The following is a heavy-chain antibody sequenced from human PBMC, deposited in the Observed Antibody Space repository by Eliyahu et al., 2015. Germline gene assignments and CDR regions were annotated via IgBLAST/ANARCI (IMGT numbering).Heavy chain of an antibody. V-gene: IGHV3-9*01. Sequence: GFTFDDYAMHWVRQAPGKGLEWVSGISWNSGSIGYADSVKGRFTISRDNAKNSLYLQMNSLRAEDTALYYCAKTGGWSGWYYFDYWGQXTLVTVSS. CDR2: ISWNSGSI. CDR3: AKTGGWSGWYYFDY. CDR1: GFTFDDYA. J-gene: IGHJ4*02. D-gene: IGHD6-19*01.